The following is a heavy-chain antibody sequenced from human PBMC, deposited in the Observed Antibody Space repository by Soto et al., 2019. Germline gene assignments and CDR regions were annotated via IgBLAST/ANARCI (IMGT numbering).Heavy chain of an antibody. V-gene: IGHV1-69*13. CDR1: GGTFSSYA. J-gene: IGHJ6*02. CDR3: ARAYCGGDCYRAHCYYGMDV. D-gene: IGHD2-21*02. Sequence: SVKVSCKASGGTFSSYAISWVRQAPGQGLEWMGGIIPIFGTANYAQKFQGRVTITADESTSTAYMELSSLRSEDTAVYYCARAYCGGDCYRAHCYYGMDVWGQGTTVPVSS. CDR2: IIPIFGTA.